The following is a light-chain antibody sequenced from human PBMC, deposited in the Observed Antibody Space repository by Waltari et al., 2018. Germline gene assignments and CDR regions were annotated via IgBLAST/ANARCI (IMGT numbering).Light chain of an antibody. CDR3: QHYNSYSGDT. Sequence: DIQMTQSPSTLSASVGDRVITTCRASQSITTWLAWYQQKPGKAPKLLIYKTSTLESGVPSRFSGSGSGTEFTLTISSLQPDDFATYYCQHYNSYSGDTFGQGTKLEI. J-gene: IGKJ2*01. V-gene: IGKV1-5*03. CDR2: KTS. CDR1: QSITTW.